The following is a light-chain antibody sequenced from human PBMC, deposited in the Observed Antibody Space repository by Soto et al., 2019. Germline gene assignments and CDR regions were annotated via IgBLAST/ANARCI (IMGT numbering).Light chain of an antibody. CDR2: DAS. CDR3: QQYANLPLS. J-gene: IGKJ3*01. Sequence: DIQMTQSPSSLSASVGDRVTITCQASDDISNYLNWYQQKPGKAPKVLIYDASHLESGVPSRFRGGGSGTEFTFPISSLQAEDIATYYCQQYANLPLSFGPGTKVDIK. CDR1: DDISNY. V-gene: IGKV1-33*01.